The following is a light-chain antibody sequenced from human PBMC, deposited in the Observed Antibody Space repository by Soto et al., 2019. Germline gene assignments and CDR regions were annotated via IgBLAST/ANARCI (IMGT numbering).Light chain of an antibody. J-gene: IGKJ1*01. CDR3: EQSYGSPPT. CDR1: QSINTY. V-gene: IGKV1-39*01. Sequence: DIQMTQSPSSLSASVGDRVTITCRASQSINTYLNWYQQKPGKAPKLLISAASSLQSGVPARFSGSGFGTDFTLIISSVQPEDFATFYCEQSYGSPPTFGQGTKVDIK. CDR2: AAS.